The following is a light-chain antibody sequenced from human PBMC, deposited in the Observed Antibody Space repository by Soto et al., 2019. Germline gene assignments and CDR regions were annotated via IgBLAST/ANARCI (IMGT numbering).Light chain of an antibody. CDR2: AAS. J-gene: IGKJ4*01. V-gene: IGKV1-39*01. CDR3: QQSYSTPLT. Sequence: IQMTQSPPSLSASVGDRVTITCRASQSIRFYLNWFQQKPGKAPKLLIYAASSLQSGVPSRFSGGGSGADFTLTISSLQPEDFATYYCQQSYSTPLTFGGGTKVDIK. CDR1: QSIRFY.